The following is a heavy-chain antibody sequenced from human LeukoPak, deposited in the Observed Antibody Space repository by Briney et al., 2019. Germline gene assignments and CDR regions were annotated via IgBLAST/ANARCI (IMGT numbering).Heavy chain of an antibody. CDR2: ISRSGDIT. J-gene: IGHJ4*02. V-gene: IGHV3-23*01. CDR3: ATEGFYF. Sequence: PGGSLRLSCAASGAAFSKYGMKWVRQAAGAGLEYISGISRSGDITHYADSVKGRFTISRDNVKSTLYLQMNSLRAEDTALYYCATEGFYFWGPGTQVTVSS. CDR1: GAAFSKYG.